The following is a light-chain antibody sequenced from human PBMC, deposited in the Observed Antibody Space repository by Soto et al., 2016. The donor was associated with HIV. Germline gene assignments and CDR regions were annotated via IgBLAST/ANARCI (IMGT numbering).Light chain of an antibody. CDR3: QQLNSYHTWT. V-gene: IGKV1-9*01. J-gene: IGKJ1*01. CDR1: QGINSY. CDR2: PAS. Sequence: DIQLTQSPSFLSASVGDGVTITCRASQGINSYLAWYQQKPGKAPNLLIYPASTLQRGVPSRFSGSGSGTEFTLTISSLQSEDFATYYCQQLNSYHTWTFGQGTKVEIK.